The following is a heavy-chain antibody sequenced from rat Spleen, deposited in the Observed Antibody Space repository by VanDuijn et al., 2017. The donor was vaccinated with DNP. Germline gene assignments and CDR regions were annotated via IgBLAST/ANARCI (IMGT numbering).Heavy chain of an antibody. CDR1: GFTFSSYW. CDR3: AKGGYYSSGGYFDY. J-gene: IGHJ2*01. D-gene: IGHD1-2*01. V-gene: IGHV5-58*01. CDR2: INTDGGST. Sequence: EVQLVETGGGLVQPGRSLKLSCVASGFTFSSYWMYWIRQAPGKGLEWVASINTDGGSTYYPDSVKGRFTISRDNAENTVYLQMNSLRSEDTATYYCAKGGYYSSGGYFDYWGQGVMVTVSS.